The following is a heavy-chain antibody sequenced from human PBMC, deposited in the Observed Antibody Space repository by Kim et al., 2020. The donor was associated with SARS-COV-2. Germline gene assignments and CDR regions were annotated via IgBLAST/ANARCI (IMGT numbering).Heavy chain of an antibody. D-gene: IGHD5-18*01. CDR1: GYSISSGYQ. J-gene: IGHJ6*02. Sequence: SETLSLTCTVSGYSISSGYQWGWIRQPPGKGLEWIGSIYHSGSTDYNPSLKSRVTISVDTSKNQFYLRLRSVTAADTAVYFCARVSTAMLRGYYGMDVWGQGTTVTVSS. V-gene: IGHV4-38-2*02. CDR3: ARVSTAMLRGYYGMDV. CDR2: IYHSGST.